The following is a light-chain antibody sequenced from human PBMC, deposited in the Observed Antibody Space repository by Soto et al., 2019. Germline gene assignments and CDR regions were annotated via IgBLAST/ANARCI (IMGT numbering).Light chain of an antibody. CDR2: SNN. J-gene: IGLJ3*02. CDR3: QSFDTTLSGVR. V-gene: IGLV1-40*01. CDR1: SSNIGAGYN. Sequence: QAVVTQPPSVSGAPGQRVTISCTGTSSNIGAGYNVHWYQQFPGTAPKLLIHSNNNRPSGVPDRFSGSKSGTSASLAITGLQPEDEADYYCQSFDTTLSGVRFGGGTKLTVL.